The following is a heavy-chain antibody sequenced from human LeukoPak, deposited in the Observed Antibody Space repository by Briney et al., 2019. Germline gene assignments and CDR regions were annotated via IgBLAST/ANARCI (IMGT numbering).Heavy chain of an antibody. D-gene: IGHD1-26*01. CDR1: GFTFNNYA. CDR3: AKGVRGNYDH. V-gene: IGHV3-23*01. CDR2: ITDNVFNT. J-gene: IGHJ5*02. Sequence: GGSLRLSCAASGFTFNNYAMAWVRQAPEKGLERVSSITDNVFNTYYADSVKGRFTITRDKSKTPLYLQLNSRRAQDTVLYYCAKGVRGNYDHWGQGTLVTVSS.